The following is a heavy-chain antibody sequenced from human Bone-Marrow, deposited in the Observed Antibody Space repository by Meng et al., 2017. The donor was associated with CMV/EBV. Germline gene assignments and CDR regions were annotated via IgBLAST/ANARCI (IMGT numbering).Heavy chain of an antibody. CDR2: ISGSGGST. CDR3: ARDPAATGYWYFDL. CDR1: GFTFDDYA. D-gene: IGHD2-2*01. V-gene: IGHV3-23*01. J-gene: IGHJ2*01. Sequence: GESLKISCAASGFTFDDYAMHWVRQAPGKGLEWVSGISGSGGSTYYADSVKGRFTISRDNSKNTLYLQMNSLRAEDTAVYYCARDPAATGYWYFDLWGRGTLVTVSS.